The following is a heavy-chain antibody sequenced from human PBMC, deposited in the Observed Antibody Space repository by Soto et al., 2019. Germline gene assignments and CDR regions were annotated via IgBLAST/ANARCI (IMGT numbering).Heavy chain of an antibody. V-gene: IGHV1-18*04. J-gene: IGHJ4*02. CDR2: INVYNGNT. CDR1: GYTFTSNS. CDR3: ASPQTYSCGLTNFDY. D-gene: IGHD5-18*01. Sequence: ASVKVSCKASGYTFTSNSIGWVRQAPGQGLEWMGWINVYNGNTKYAQQLQGRVTITADKSTSTAYMELSSLRAEDTAVYYCASPQTYSCGLTNFDYWGQGTLVTVSS.